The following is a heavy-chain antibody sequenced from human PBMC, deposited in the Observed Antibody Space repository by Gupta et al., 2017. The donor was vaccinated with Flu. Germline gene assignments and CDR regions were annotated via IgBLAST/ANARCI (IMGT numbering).Heavy chain of an antibody. CDR2: VQKDGSEK. CDR1: GFTFSAYW. Sequence: EVQLVESGGDLVQPGGSLRVSCAASGFTFSAYWMTWVRQAPGKGLEWVANVQKDGSEKYYVVSVKGRFTIARDNAKNSLYLQMKSLRVEDTAVYYCARVNSGRYRDEKDACDIGGQGTMGTVSS. D-gene: IGHD6-19*01. V-gene: IGHV3-7*01. CDR3: ARVNSGRYRDEKDACDI. J-gene: IGHJ3*02.